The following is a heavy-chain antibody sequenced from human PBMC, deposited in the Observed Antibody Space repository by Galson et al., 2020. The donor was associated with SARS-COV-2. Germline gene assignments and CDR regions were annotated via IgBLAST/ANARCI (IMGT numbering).Heavy chain of an antibody. V-gene: IGHV1-18*04. CDR2: ISAYNGNT. CDR1: GYTFTSYG. D-gene: IGHD3-9*01. Sequence: ASVKVSCKASGYTFTSYGISWVRQAPGQGLEWMGWISAYNGNTNYAQKLQGRVTMTTDTSTSTAYMELRSLRSDDTAVYYCARANFDWFLPGGENFDYWGQGTLVTVSS. J-gene: IGHJ4*02. CDR3: ARANFDWFLPGGENFDY.